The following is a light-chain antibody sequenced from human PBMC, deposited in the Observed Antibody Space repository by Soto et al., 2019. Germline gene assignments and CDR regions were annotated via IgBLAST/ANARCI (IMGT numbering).Light chain of an antibody. V-gene: IGKV3-15*01. CDR3: QQYNNWPLFT. J-gene: IGKJ3*01. CDR1: QSVNNN. CDR2: GAS. Sequence: EIVMTQSPATLSVSPGERATLSCRASQSVNNNLAWYQQKPGQAPRLLIYGASIRATGIPARFSGSESGTEFTLTISSLQSEDFEVYYCQQYNNWPLFTFGPGTKVDIK.